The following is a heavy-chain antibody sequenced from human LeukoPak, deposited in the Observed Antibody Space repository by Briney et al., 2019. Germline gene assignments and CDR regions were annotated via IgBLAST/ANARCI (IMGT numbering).Heavy chain of an antibody. CDR1: GDSNSGADYY. CDR3: ARGGGGSSTVTTYWSDP. J-gene: IGHJ5*02. V-gene: IGHV4-30-4*01. Sequence: KSSETLSLTCTVSGDSNSGADYYWSWIRQPPGKGLEWIAYVYYSGSTYYNPSLKSRLTISVDTSKNQFSLKLNSVTAADTAVYYCARGGGGSSTVTTYWSDPWGQGALVTVSS. CDR2: VYYSGST. D-gene: IGHD4-17*01.